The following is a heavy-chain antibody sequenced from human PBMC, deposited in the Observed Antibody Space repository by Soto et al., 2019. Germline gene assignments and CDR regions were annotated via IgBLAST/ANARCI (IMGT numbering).Heavy chain of an antibody. CDR2: IYYSGST. Sequence: SETLSLTCTVSGGSISSGGYYWSWIRQHPGKGLEWIGYIYYSGSTYYNPSLKSRVTISVDTSKNQFSLKLSSVTAADTAVYYCARIYSGYNYGSGWGPGTLVTVSS. J-gene: IGHJ4*02. CDR1: GGSISSGGYY. V-gene: IGHV4-31*03. CDR3: ARIYSGYNYGSG. D-gene: IGHD5-18*01.